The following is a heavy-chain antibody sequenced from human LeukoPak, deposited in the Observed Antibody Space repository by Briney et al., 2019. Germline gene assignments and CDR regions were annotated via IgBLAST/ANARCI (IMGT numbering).Heavy chain of an antibody. CDR2: IYSSGST. CDR3: ARQYGNWYFDL. D-gene: IGHD4-17*01. Sequence: SETLSLTCPVSGGSISSYYWSWIRQPPGKGLEWIGYIYSSGSTSYNPSRKSRVTISVDTSKNQFSLKLSSVTAADTAVYYCARQYGNWYFDLWGRSTLVTVSS. V-gene: IGHV4-59*08. CDR1: GGSISSYY. J-gene: IGHJ2*01.